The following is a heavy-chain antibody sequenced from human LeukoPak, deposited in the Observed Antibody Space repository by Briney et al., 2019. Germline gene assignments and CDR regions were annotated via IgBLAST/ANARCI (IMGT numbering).Heavy chain of an antibody. CDR1: GFIFSTYT. CDR2: ISGSGGDT. J-gene: IGHJ4*02. Sequence: GGSLRLSCAASGFIFSTYTMNWVRQAPGKGLEWVSVISGSGGDTYYADSVKGRFTISRDNSKNTLYLQMNSLRAEDTAVYHCAKGQQSGSYSSSDYWGQGTLVTVSS. V-gene: IGHV3-23*01. CDR3: AKGQQSGSYSSSDY. D-gene: IGHD1-26*01.